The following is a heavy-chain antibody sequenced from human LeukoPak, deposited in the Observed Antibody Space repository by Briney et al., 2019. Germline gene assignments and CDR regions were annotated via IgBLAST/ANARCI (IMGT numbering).Heavy chain of an antibody. V-gene: IGHV5-51*07. CDR3: ARSTGNQLDF. J-gene: IGHJ4*02. CDR1: GYSFTNYW. CDR2: IYPGDSDT. D-gene: IGHD1-1*01. Sequence: GESLKISCQSSGYSFTNYWIDWVHQMPGKGLEWMGIIYPGDSDTKYSPSFQGQVTISADKSISTAYLQWSSLKASDTAIYYCARSTGNQLDFWGQGTLVTVSS.